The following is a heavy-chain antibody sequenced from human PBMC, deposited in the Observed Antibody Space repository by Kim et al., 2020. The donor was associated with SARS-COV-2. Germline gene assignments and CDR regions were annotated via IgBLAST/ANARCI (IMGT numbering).Heavy chain of an antibody. CDR2: T. CDR3: ATLVGATGAFDA. D-gene: IGHD1-26*01. Sequence: TKSADSGKGRFTISRDHSQNMVFLQMNDLRAEDTAVYYCATLVGATGAFDAWGQGTMVTVSS. V-gene: IGHV3-23*01. J-gene: IGHJ3*01.